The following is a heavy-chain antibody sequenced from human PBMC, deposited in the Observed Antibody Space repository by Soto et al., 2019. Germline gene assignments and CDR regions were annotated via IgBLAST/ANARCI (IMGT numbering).Heavy chain of an antibody. Sequence: ASVKVSCKASGYTFTSYYMHWVRQAPGQGLEWMGIINPSGGSTSYAQKFQGRVTMTRDTSTSTVYMELSSLRSEDTAVYYCARDPNIVATMGSIYYYYGMDVWGQGTTVTVSS. D-gene: IGHD5-12*01. V-gene: IGHV1-46*01. CDR3: ARDPNIVATMGSIYYYYGMDV. CDR1: GYTFTSYY. CDR2: INPSGGST. J-gene: IGHJ6*02.